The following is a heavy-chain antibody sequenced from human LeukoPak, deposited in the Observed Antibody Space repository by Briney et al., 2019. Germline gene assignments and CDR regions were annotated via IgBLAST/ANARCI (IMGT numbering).Heavy chain of an antibody. CDR3: ARPEGGSWYNWFDL. Sequence: SVKVSCKASGGTFSSYAISWVRQAPGQGLEWMGRIIPILGIANYAQKFQGRVTITADKSTSTAYMELSSLRSEDTAVYYCARPEGGSWYNWFDLWGQGTLVTVSS. D-gene: IGHD2-15*01. CDR1: GGTFSSYA. J-gene: IGHJ5*02. V-gene: IGHV1-69*04. CDR2: IIPILGIA.